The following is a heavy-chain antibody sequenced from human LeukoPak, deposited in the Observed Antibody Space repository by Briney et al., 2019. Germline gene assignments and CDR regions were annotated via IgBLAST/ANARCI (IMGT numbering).Heavy chain of an antibody. V-gene: IGHV3-23*01. CDR1: GFTFNIYA. D-gene: IGHD1-1*01. CDR3: AKGVGSGTTYWYFDL. CDR2: INGSGGTT. J-gene: IGHJ2*01. Sequence: GRTLRLSCAASGFTFNIYAMTWVRRAPGKGLEWVSIINGSGGTTYYADSVKGRFTISRDNSQNTLYLQMNSLRAEDRAVYYCAKGVGSGTTYWYFDLWGRGTLVTVSS.